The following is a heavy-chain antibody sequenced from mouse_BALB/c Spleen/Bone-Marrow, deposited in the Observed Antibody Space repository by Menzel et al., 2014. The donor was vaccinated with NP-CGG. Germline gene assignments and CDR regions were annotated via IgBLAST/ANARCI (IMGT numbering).Heavy chain of an antibody. V-gene: IGHV1-54*01. Sequence: QVQLQQSGAELVRPGTSVKVSCKASGYAFTNYLIEWVKQRPGQGLEWIGVINPGSGGTNYNEKFRGKATLTADKSSSTAYMQLSSLTSDGSAVYFCARCLTGTSALDFWGQGTSVTVSS. J-gene: IGHJ4*01. CDR1: GYAFTNYL. CDR3: ARCLTGTSALDF. D-gene: IGHD4-1*01. CDR2: INPGSGGT.